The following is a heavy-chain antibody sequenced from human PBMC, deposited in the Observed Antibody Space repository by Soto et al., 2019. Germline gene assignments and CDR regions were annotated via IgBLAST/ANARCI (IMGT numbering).Heavy chain of an antibody. CDR1: GGSLTSNNL. Sequence: HSEPKSLTCAVSGGSLTSNNLWTWVRQPPGQGLEWIGEIYRTGSTNYNPSLKSRVTISLDKSENQFSLKVTSLTAADTAVYYCASRDPGTSVDYWGQGTLVTAPQ. D-gene: IGHD1-7*01. V-gene: IGHV4-4*02. CDR3: ASRDPGTSVDY. J-gene: IGHJ4*02. CDR2: IYRTGST.